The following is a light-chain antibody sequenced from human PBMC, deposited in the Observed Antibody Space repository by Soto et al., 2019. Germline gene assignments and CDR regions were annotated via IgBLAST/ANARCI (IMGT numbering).Light chain of an antibody. CDR1: QSISSL. J-gene: IGKJ2*01. Sequence: IPLTQSPSSRSSSVGDRVTITCRASQSISSLLDWYQQKPGKAPKLLIYGASTLQSGVPSRFSGSGSGTDFTLTIGRLEPEDFAVYYCQQFGSSPEYTFGQGTKLEV. CDR2: GAS. V-gene: IGKV1-9*01. CDR3: QQFGSSPEYT.